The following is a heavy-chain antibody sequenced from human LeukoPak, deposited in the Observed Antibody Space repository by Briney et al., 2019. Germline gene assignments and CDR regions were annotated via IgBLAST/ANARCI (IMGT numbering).Heavy chain of an antibody. J-gene: IGHJ4*02. D-gene: IGHD4-17*01. V-gene: IGHV4-4*07. CDR3: ATYFYGEYGSYYFDY. CDR2: INTSGNT. CDR1: GGSISGKY. Sequence: SETLSLTCIVSGGSISGKYWSWIRQPAGKGLEWIGRINTSGNTNYNPSLKSRVTMSADTSKNQFSLELTSVTAADTAVYYCATYFYGEYGSYYFDYWGQGTLVTVSS.